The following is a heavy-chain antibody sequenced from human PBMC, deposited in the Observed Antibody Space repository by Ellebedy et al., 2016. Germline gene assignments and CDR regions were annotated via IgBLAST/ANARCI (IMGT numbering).Heavy chain of an antibody. J-gene: IGHJ4*02. CDR1: GFTFSSYG. Sequence: GESLKISXAASGFTFSSYGMHWVRQAPGKGLEWVAVIWYDGSNKYYADSVKGRFTISRDNSKNTLYLQMNSLRAEDTAVYYCARGRSSGWFFDYWGQGTLVTVSS. CDR3: ARGRSSGWFFDY. CDR2: IWYDGSNK. V-gene: IGHV3-33*01. D-gene: IGHD6-19*01.